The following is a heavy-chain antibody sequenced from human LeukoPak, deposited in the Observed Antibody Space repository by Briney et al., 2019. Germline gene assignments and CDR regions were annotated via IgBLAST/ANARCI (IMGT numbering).Heavy chain of an antibody. Sequence: ASVKVSCKASGYTFTSYDIKWVRQATGQGLEWMGWMNPNSGNTGYAQKFQGRVTMTRNTSISTAYMELSSLRSEDTAVYYCARGSTRFLEWLVAKNWFDPWGQGTLVTVSS. CDR1: GYTFTSYD. D-gene: IGHD3-3*01. CDR3: ARGSTRFLEWLVAKNWFDP. CDR2: MNPNSGNT. J-gene: IGHJ5*02. V-gene: IGHV1-8*01.